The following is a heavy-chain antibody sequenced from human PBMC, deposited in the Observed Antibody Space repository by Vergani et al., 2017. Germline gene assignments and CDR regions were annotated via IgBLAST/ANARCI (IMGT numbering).Heavy chain of an antibody. Sequence: QVQLVQSGSEFKTPGASVKVSCNASGYPFTSYAMNWVRQAPGHGLGWMGWINTNTGNPTYAQGFTGRFVFSLDTSVSTGYLKISSLKAEDTAVYYCAGAYGAYYYNGMDVWGQGTTVTVSS. CDR1: GYPFTSYA. J-gene: IGHJ6*01. CDR2: INTNTGNP. D-gene: IGHD4/OR15-4a*01. CDR3: AGAYGAYYYNGMDV. V-gene: IGHV7-4-1*02.